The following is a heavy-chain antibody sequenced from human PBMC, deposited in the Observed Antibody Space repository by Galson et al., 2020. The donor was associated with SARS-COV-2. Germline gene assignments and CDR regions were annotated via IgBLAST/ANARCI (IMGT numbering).Heavy chain of an antibody. CDR2: RSYDGSNK. V-gene: IGHV3-30*04. J-gene: IGHJ4*02. Sequence: GESLKISCAASGFTFSSYAMHWVRQAPGKGLEWVAVRSYDGSNKYYADSVKGRFTISRDNSKNTLYLQMNSLRAEDTAVYYCARALGLVIIPIDYWGQGTLVTVSS. D-gene: IGHD3-3*01. CDR1: GFTFSSYA. CDR3: ARALGLVIIPIDY.